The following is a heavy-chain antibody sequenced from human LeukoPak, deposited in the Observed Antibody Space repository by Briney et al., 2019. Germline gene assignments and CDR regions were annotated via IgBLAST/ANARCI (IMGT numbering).Heavy chain of an antibody. CDR1: GGSISSYY. Sequence: SETLSLTCTVSGGSISSYYWSWIRQPPGKGLEWIGYIYYSGSTNYNPSLKSRVTISVDTSKNQFSLKLSSVTAADTAVYYCARDRGDYLDYYYGMDAWGKGTTVTVSS. D-gene: IGHD3-10*01. V-gene: IGHV4-59*01. CDR3: ARDRGDYLDYYYGMDA. J-gene: IGHJ6*04. CDR2: IYYSGST.